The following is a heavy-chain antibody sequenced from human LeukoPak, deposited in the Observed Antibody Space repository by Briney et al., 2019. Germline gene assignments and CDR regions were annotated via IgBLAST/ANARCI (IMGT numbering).Heavy chain of an antibody. J-gene: IGHJ4*02. D-gene: IGHD3-10*01. CDR3: ARYYYDSGSYTFDY. V-gene: IGHV2-5*02. CDR2: IYWGDNK. Sequence: SGPTLVKPTQTLTLTCTFSGFSLSTSGVGVGWIRQPPGKALEWLALIYWGDNKRYSPSLKSRLTITKDTSKNQVVLTMTNMDPVDTATYYCARYYYDSGSYTFDYRGQGTLVTVSS. CDR1: GFSLSTSGVG.